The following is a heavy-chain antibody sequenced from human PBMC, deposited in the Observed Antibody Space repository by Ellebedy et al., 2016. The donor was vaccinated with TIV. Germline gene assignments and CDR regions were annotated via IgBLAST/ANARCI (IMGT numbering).Heavy chain of an antibody. CDR3: ARAQITMVRGIKGYYYYGMDV. D-gene: IGHD3-10*01. V-gene: IGHV1-69*04. CDR1: GGSFSRYA. CDR2: IIPIPGIA. Sequence: AASVTVSCKASGGSFSRYAISWVRQAPGQGLEWMGRIIPIPGIANYAQTLQGRVTITTDTSTSTAYMELRRLRSDDTAVYYCARAQITMVRGIKGYYYYGMDVWGPGTTVTVSS. J-gene: IGHJ6*02.